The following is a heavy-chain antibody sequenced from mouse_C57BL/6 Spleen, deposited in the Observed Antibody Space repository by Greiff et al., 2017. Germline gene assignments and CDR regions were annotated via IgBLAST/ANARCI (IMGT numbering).Heavy chain of an antibody. CDR1: GYTFTSYW. CDR2: INPSSGYT. V-gene: IGHV1-7*01. D-gene: IGHD3-2*02. Sequence: QVQLKQSGAELAKPGASVKLSCKASGYTFTSYWMHWVKQRPGQGLEWIGYINPSSGYTKYNQKFKDKATLTADKSSNTAYMHLSSLTYEDSAVYDSARGSSGYVYAMDYWGQGTSVTVSS. J-gene: IGHJ4*01. CDR3: ARGSSGYVYAMDY.